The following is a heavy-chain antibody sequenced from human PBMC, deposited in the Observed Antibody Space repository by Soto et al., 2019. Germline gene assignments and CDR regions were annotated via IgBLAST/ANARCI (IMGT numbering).Heavy chain of an antibody. CDR2: INHSGST. D-gene: IGHD3-3*01. V-gene: IGHV4-34*01. J-gene: IGHJ5*02. Sequence: KPSETLSLTCAVYGGSFSGYYWSWIRQPPGKGLEWIGEINHSGSTNYNPSLKSRVTISVNTSKNQFSLKLSSVTAADTAVYYCARGLRFLEWLTLINWFDPWGQGTLVTVSS. CDR1: GGSFSGYY. CDR3: ARGLRFLEWLTLINWFDP.